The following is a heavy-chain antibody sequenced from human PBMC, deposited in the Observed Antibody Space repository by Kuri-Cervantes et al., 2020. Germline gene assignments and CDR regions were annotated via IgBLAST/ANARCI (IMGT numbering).Heavy chain of an antibody. J-gene: IGHJ6*03. V-gene: IGHV4-38-2*01. CDR2: IYHSGST. CDR3: ARVQASYYYYYYMDV. CDR1: GYSISSGYY. D-gene: IGHD1-1*01. Sequence: GSLRLSCAVSGYSISSGYYWGWIRQPPGKGLEWIGSIYHSGSTYYNPSLKSRVTISVDTSKNQFSLKLSSVTAADTAAYYCARVQASYYYYYYMDVWGKGTTVTVSS.